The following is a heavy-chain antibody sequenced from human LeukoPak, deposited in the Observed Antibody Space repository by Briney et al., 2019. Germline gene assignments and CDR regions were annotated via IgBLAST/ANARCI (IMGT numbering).Heavy chain of an antibody. Sequence: GASVKVSCKTSGYTFTSYDINWVRQATGQGLEGMGWMNPNSGNTDYAQKFQGRVTMTRNTSISTAYMELSSLRSEDTAVYYCARIGSGWTASYYMDVWGKGTTVTISS. V-gene: IGHV1-8*01. CDR2: MNPNSGNT. CDR1: GYTFTSYD. CDR3: ARIGSGWTASYYMDV. J-gene: IGHJ6*03. D-gene: IGHD6-19*01.